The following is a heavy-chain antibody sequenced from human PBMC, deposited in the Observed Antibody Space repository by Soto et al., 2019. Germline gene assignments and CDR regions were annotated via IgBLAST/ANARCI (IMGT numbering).Heavy chain of an antibody. CDR3: AREYDYTRDV. CDR1: GFTFRDYY. J-gene: IGHJ6*02. V-gene: IGHV3-11*05. Sequence: QVQLVESGGGLVRPGGSLRLSCEASGFTFRDYYMTWFRQAPGKGLEWLSYIDSSTKYTNYAESVKGRFTISRDNAKNSLYLKMNSLRADDTAVYYCAREYDYTRDVWGQGTMVTVSS. CDR2: IDSSTKYT.